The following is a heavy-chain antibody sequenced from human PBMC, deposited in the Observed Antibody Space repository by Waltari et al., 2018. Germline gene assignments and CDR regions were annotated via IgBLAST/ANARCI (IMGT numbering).Heavy chain of an antibody. CDR2: INHSGST. D-gene: IGHD6-19*01. CDR3: ARGHDPSGWYGKIDY. J-gene: IGHJ4*02. V-gene: IGHV4-34*01. CDR1: GGSFSGYY. Sequence: QVQLQQWGAGLLKPSETLSLTCAVYGGSFSGYYWSWIRQPPGKGLEWIGEINHSGSTNDNPSLKRRVTISVDTSKNQFSLKLSSVTAADTAVYYCARGHDPSGWYGKIDYWGQGTLVTVSS.